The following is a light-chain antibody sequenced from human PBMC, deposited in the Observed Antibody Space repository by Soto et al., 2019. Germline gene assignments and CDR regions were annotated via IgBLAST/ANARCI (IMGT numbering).Light chain of an antibody. CDR3: QQYNNWPPIT. Sequence: EIVLTQSPGTLSLSPGERATLSCRASQSVSNSFLAWYQQNPGQAPRLLIYGASTRATGIPARFSGSGSGTEFTLTISSLQSEDFAVYYCQQYNNWPPITFGQGTRLEIK. J-gene: IGKJ5*01. V-gene: IGKV3-15*01. CDR1: QSVSNS. CDR2: GAS.